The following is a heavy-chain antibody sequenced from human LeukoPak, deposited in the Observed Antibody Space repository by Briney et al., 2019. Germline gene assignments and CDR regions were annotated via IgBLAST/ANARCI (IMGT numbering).Heavy chain of an antibody. CDR1: GFTFSSYG. J-gene: IGHJ4*02. Sequence: GGSLRLSCAASGFTFSSYGMHWVRQAPGKGLEWVAFIRYDGSDKYYADSVKGRFTISRDTSRDNLYLQMNSLRAEDTAVYYCVKKSFSGWSLDSWGRGALVTVSS. D-gene: IGHD6-19*01. V-gene: IGHV3-30*02. CDR2: IRYDGSDK. CDR3: VKKSFSGWSLDS.